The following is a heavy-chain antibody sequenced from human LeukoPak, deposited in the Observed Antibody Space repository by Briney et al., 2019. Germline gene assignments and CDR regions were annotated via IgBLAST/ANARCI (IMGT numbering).Heavy chain of an antibody. Sequence: GGSLRLSCAASGFTFTNFEMNWVRQAPGKGLEWVPYISYSGSTTSYADSVKGRFTISRDNAKNSLYLQMNSLGAEDTAVYYCARAGPPAFDPWGQGTLVTVSS. V-gene: IGHV3-48*03. CDR1: GFTFTNFE. CDR3: ARAGPPAFDP. J-gene: IGHJ5*02. CDR2: ISYSGSTT.